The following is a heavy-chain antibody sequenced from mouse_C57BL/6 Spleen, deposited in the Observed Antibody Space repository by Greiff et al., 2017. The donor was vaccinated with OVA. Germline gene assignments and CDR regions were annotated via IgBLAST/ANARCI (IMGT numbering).Heavy chain of an antibody. V-gene: IGHV1-64*01. CDR2: IHPNSGST. J-gene: IGHJ1*03. CDR1: GYTFTSYW. D-gene: IGHD1-1*01. Sequence: QVQLQQPGAELVKPGASVKLSCKASGYTFTSYWMHWVKQRPGQGLEWIGMIHPNSGSTNYNEKFKSKATLTVDKSSSTAYMQLSSLTSEDSAVYYCASRVITDWYFDVWGTGTTVTVSS. CDR3: ASRVITDWYFDV.